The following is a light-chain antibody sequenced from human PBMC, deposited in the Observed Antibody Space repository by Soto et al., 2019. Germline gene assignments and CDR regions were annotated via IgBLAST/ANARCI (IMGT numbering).Light chain of an antibody. CDR3: QQYDRSPWT. J-gene: IGKJ1*01. V-gene: IGKV3-20*01. Sequence: EMVVTQSPDTLSLSPGESATLFCRASESIRDGYLAWYQQKAGQAPRLLIYGASSRATGIPDRFTGAGSGTDFSLTISRLESEDFTVYFCQQYDRSPWTFGQGTRVDI. CDR1: ESIRDGY. CDR2: GAS.